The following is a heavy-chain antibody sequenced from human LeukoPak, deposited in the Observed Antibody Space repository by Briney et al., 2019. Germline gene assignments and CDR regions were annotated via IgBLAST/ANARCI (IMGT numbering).Heavy chain of an antibody. Sequence: SETLSLTCTVSGGSVSSYYWNWVRQPPGKGLEWIGYIYYSGSSNYNPPLESRVTISVDTSKNQFSLKLSSVTAADTAVYYCARATRWFDPWGQGTLVTVSS. CDR2: IYYSGSS. J-gene: IGHJ5*02. CDR3: ARATRWFDP. V-gene: IGHV4-59*02. CDR1: GGSVSSYY.